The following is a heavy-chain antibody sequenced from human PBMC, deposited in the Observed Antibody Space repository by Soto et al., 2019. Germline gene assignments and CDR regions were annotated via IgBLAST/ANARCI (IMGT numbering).Heavy chain of an antibody. CDR1: GFTLSSYG. J-gene: IGHJ4*02. V-gene: IGHV3-30*18. D-gene: IGHD5-12*01. CDR3: AKDPEEMATMGPFYY. Sequence: GGSLRLSCAASGFTLSSYGMHWVRQAPGKGLEWVAVISYDGSNKYYADSVKGRFTISRDNSKNTLYLQMNSLRAEDTAVYYCAKDPEEMATMGPFYYWGQGTLVTVSS. CDR2: ISYDGSNK.